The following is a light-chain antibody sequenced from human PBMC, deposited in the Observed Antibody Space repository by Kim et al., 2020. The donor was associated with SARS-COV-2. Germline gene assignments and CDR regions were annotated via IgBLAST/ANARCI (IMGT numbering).Light chain of an antibody. J-gene: IGKJ1*01. V-gene: IGKV4-1*01. CDR1: QSILNRSNNKRY. Sequence: RATINCKSSQSILNRSNNKRYLAWYQQKPGQPPKLLIYWASARESGVPDRFSGSGSGTDFTLTISSLQAEDVAVYYCQQYYGIFGTFGQGTKVDIK. CDR2: WAS. CDR3: QQYYGIFGT.